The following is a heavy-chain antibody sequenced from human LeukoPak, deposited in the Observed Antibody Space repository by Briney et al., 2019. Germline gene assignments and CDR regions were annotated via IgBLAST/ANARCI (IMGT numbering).Heavy chain of an antibody. CDR3: ANSPYSYPCYFDY. CDR2: ISNSGGST. J-gene: IGHJ4*02. V-gene: IGHV3-23*01. Sequence: GGSLRLSCAASGFTFNNYAMTWVRQAPGRGLEWVSTISNSGGSTYYADSVKGRFTISRDNSKNALYLQMNSLRAEDTAVYYCANSPYSYPCYFDYWGQGTLVTVSS. CDR1: GFTFNNYA. D-gene: IGHD5-18*01.